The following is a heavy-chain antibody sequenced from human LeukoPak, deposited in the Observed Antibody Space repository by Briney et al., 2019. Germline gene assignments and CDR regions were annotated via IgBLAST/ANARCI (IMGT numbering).Heavy chain of an antibody. D-gene: IGHD3-10*01. CDR3: AGGDGWFGELLSFDY. Sequence: GGSLRLSCAASGFTFSSYSMNWVRQAPGKGREWVSHISSSNNTKYYADSVKGRFTISRDNAKNSLCLQMNSLRDEDTAVYFCAGGDGWFGELLSFDYWGQGTLVTVSS. CDR1: GFTFSSYS. CDR2: ISSSNNTK. J-gene: IGHJ4*02. V-gene: IGHV3-48*02.